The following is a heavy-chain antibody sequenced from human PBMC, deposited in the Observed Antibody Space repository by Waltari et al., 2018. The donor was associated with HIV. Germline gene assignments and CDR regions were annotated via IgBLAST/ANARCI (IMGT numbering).Heavy chain of an antibody. D-gene: IGHD6-19*01. J-gene: IGHJ6*02. Sequence: EVQLVESGGGLVQPGGSLRLSCAASEFTFSSYWMHWVRQAPGKGLVWVSRINSCGSSTSYADSVKGRFTISRDNAKNTLYLQMNSLRAEDTAVYYCARFLSGWYGMDVWGQGTTVTVSS. V-gene: IGHV3-74*01. CDR1: EFTFSSYW. CDR3: ARFLSGWYGMDV. CDR2: INSCGSST.